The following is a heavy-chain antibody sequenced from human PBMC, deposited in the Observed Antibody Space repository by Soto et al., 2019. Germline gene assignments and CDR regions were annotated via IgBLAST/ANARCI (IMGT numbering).Heavy chain of an antibody. Sequence: QVQLVESGGGVVQPGRSLRLSCAASGFTFSSYGMHWVRQAPGKGLEWVAVISYDGSNKYYADSVKGRFTISRDNSKNTLYLQMNSLRAEDTAVYYCAKDWEYCSGGSCYRYYYYYMDVWGKGTTVTVSS. D-gene: IGHD2-15*01. CDR1: GFTFSSYG. J-gene: IGHJ6*03. V-gene: IGHV3-30*18. CDR2: ISYDGSNK. CDR3: AKDWEYCSGGSCYRYYYYYMDV.